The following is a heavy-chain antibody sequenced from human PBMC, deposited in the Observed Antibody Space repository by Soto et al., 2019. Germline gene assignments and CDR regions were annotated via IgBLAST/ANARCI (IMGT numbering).Heavy chain of an antibody. V-gene: IGHV1-8*01. Sequence: ASVKVSCKASGYSCTSYDINWVRQATGQGLEWMGWMNPNSGNTGYAQKFQGRVTMTRNTSISTAYMELSSLRSEDTAVYYSARLDLYSSSTGFDYWGQGSLVTVSS. CDR2: MNPNSGNT. J-gene: IGHJ4*02. D-gene: IGHD6-6*01. CDR3: ARLDLYSSSTGFDY. CDR1: GYSCTSYD.